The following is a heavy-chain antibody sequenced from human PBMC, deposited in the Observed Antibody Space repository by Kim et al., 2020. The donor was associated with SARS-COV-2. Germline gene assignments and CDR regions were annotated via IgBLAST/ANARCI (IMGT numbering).Heavy chain of an antibody. D-gene: IGHD3-16*02. CDR3: ARAHLPYDYVWGSYRYLYYYGMDV. CDR1: GFTFSSYS. J-gene: IGHJ6*02. CDR2: ISSSSSYI. V-gene: IGHV3-21*01. Sequence: GGSLRLSCAASGFTFSSYSMNWVRQAPGKGLEWVSSISSSSSYIYYADSVKGRFTISRDNAKNSLYLQMNSLRAEDTAVYYCARAHLPYDYVWGSYRYLYYYGMDVSGQGTTVTVSS.